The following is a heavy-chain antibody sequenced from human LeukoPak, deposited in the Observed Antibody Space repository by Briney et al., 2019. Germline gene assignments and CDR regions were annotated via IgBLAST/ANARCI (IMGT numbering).Heavy chain of an antibody. CDR2: INTHTGNP. CDR3: ARDRITMVRGSDY. V-gene: IGHV7-4-1*02. Sequence: ASVKVSCKASGYIFSNYGINWVRQAPGQGLEWMGWINTHTGNPTYAQGFTGRFVFSLDTSVSTAFLQISSLEAEDTAVYYCARDRITMVRGSDYWGQGTLVTVSS. J-gene: IGHJ4*02. D-gene: IGHD3-10*01. CDR1: GYIFSNYG.